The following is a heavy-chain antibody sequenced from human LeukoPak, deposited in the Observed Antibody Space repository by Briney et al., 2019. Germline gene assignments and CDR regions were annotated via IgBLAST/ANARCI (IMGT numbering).Heavy chain of an antibody. D-gene: IGHD1-26*01. V-gene: IGHV4-4*02. CDR2: ISLAGRT. CDR1: GGSITSTNW. CDR3: TRESGPYCPFGY. Sequence: PSEPLSLTCGVSGGSITSTNWWSWVRQPPGHGLEWIGEISLAGRTNYNPSLIGRVIMSLDESRNQLSLTLTSVTAADTAMYYCTRESGPYCPFGYWGQGTLVVVPS. J-gene: IGHJ4*02.